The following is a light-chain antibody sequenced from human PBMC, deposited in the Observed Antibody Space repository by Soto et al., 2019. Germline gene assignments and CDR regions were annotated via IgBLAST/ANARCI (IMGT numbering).Light chain of an antibody. Sequence: AIRMTQSPSSVSASTGDRVTITCRASQGISSYLAWYQQKPGKAPKLLISAASTLQSGVPSKFSGSGSGTDVTLTINCLQSEDFATYYCQQYYSYPLTFAGGTKVEIK. CDR1: QGISSY. CDR2: AAS. CDR3: QQYYSYPLT. J-gene: IGKJ4*01. V-gene: IGKV1-8*01.